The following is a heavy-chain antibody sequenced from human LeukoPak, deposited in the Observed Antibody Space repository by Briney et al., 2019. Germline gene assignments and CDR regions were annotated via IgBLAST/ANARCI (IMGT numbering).Heavy chain of an antibody. CDR3: VRNIGDCDGDTCPSWFDP. D-gene: IGHD2-21*02. V-gene: IGHV3-48*03. Sequence: GGSLSLSCEASGFNFNDYDINWVRQSPGKGLEWLSSIGSSGDTSTYYADSIKGRFTISRDNAKNTVDLHLNGLRVDDTAVYYCVRNIGDCDGDTCPSWFDPWGQGTLVTVSS. CDR2: IGSSGDTST. J-gene: IGHJ5*02. CDR1: GFNFNDYD.